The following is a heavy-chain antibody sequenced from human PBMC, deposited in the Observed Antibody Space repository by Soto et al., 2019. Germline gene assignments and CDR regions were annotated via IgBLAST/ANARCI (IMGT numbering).Heavy chain of an antibody. CDR3: ARVSGTTPPYYYYGMDV. J-gene: IGHJ6*02. V-gene: IGHV1-69*13. CDR2: IIPIFGTA. Sequence: SVKVSCKASGGTFSSYAISWVRQAPVQGLEWMGGIIPIFGTANYAQKFQGRVTITADESTSTVYMELSSLRSEDTAVYYCARVSGTTPPYYYYGMDVWGQGTTVTVSS. CDR1: GGTFSSYA. D-gene: IGHD1-7*01.